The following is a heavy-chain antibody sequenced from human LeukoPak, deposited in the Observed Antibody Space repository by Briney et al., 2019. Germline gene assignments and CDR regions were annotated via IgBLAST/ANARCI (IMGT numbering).Heavy chain of an antibody. Sequence: PGGSLRLSCEASGFIFGSYSMNWVRQAPGKGLEWLSHINSRGDTVFYADSVQGRLTVSRDNAKNSLFLQMNSLRADDTAVYYCARARVFVPTPPYGTPYFEYWGQGTLVTVSS. V-gene: IGHV3-48*01. D-gene: IGHD2-8*01. CDR1: GFIFGSYS. CDR2: INSRGDTV. J-gene: IGHJ4*02. CDR3: ARARVFVPTPPYGTPYFEY.